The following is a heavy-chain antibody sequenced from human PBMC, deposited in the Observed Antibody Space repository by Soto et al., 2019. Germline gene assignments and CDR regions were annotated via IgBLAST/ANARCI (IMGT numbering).Heavy chain of an antibody. V-gene: IGHV3-23*01. D-gene: IGHD2-21*01. CDR1: GXTFSSYA. J-gene: IGHJ6*02. Sequence: XSLRLSCAASGXTFSSYAMSWVRQAPGKGLEWVSAISGSGGSTYYADSVKGRFTISRDNSKNTLYLQMNSLRAEDTAVYYCARGGPSVWPPGHTNPLYYYYYGMDVWGQGTTVTVSS. CDR3: ARGGPSVWPPGHTNPLYYYYYGMDV. CDR2: ISGSGGST.